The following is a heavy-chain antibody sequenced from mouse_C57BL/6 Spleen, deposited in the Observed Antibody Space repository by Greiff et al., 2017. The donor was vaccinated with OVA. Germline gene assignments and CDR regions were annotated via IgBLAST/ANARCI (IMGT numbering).Heavy chain of an antibody. CDR1: GYTFTSYW. CDR3: ARGGAQATYYFNY. Sequence: QVQLQQPGAELVRPGTSVKLSCKASGYTFTSYWMHWVKQRPGQGLEWIGVIDPSDSYTNYNQKFKGKATLTVDTSSSTAYMQLSSLTSEDSAVYYCARGGAQATYYFNYWGQGTTLTVSS. V-gene: IGHV1-59*01. CDR2: IDPSDSYT. J-gene: IGHJ2*01. D-gene: IGHD3-2*02.